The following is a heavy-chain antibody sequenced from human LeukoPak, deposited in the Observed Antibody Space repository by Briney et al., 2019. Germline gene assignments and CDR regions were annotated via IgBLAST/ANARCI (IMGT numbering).Heavy chain of an antibody. V-gene: IGHV1-69*13. CDR3: ASPIAATSDAFDI. J-gene: IGHJ3*02. D-gene: IGHD2-15*01. CDR1: GYTFTGYY. CDR2: IIPIFGTA. Sequence: ASVKVSCKASGYTFTGYYMHWVRQAPGQGLEWMGGIIPIFGTANYAQKFQGRVTITADESTSTAYMELSSLRSEDTAVYYCASPIAATSDAFDIWGQGTMVTVSS.